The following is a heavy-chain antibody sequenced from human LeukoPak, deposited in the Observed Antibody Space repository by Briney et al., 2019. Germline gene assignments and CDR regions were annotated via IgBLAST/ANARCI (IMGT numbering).Heavy chain of an antibody. Sequence: SETLSLTCAVYGGSFSGCYWSWIRQPPGKGLEWIGEINHSGSTNYNPSLKSRVTISVDTSKNQFSLKLSSVTAADTAVYYCARDIAAAGIGFDIWGQGTMVTVSS. D-gene: IGHD6-13*01. CDR1: GGSFSGCY. V-gene: IGHV4-34*01. CDR3: ARDIAAAGIGFDI. J-gene: IGHJ3*02. CDR2: INHSGST.